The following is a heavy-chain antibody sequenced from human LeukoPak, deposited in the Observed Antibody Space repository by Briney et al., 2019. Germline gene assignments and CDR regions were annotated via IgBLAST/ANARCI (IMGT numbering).Heavy chain of an antibody. CDR2: INHSGST. J-gene: IGHJ4*02. D-gene: IGHD3-22*01. V-gene: IGHV4-34*01. Sequence: SETLSLTCAVHGGSFSGYYWSWIRQPPGKGLEWIGEINHSGSTNYNPSLKSRVTISVDTSKNQFSLKLSSVTAADTAVYYCATIPDDSSGYYGNDYWGQGTLVTVSS. CDR3: ATIPDDSSGYYGNDY. CDR1: GGSFSGYY.